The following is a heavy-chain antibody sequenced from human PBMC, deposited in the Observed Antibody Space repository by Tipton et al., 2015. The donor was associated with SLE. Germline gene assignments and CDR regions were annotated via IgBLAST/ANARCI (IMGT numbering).Heavy chain of an antibody. D-gene: IGHD4-17*01. CDR1: GYTFTSYY. Sequence: VQLVQSGAEVKRPGASVKVSCKASGYTFTSYYMHWVRQAPGQGLEWMGIISPSGGSTTYAQRFQGRVTMTRDTSTSTVYMQLNSLRSEDTAVYYCARGGPDYGDYFADAFDIWGQGTMVTVSS. J-gene: IGHJ3*02. V-gene: IGHV1-46*01. CDR2: ISPSGGST. CDR3: ARGGPDYGDYFADAFDI.